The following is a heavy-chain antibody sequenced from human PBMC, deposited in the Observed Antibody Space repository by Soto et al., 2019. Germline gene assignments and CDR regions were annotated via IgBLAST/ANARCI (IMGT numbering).Heavy chain of an antibody. CDR2: LSDVSHYI. CDR3: ASFDQLVIHY. J-gene: IGHJ4*02. D-gene: IGHD3-9*01. CDR1: GVSFSSYS. V-gene: IGHV3-21*01. Sequence: EVHLVESGXXXXKPGGSLRLSCAASGVSFSSYSMSWVRQAPGKGLEWVSTLSDVSHYIHYADSVKGRFTIPRDNAKNSLLLQTDSLRADDTAVYYCASFDQLVIHYWGQGTLVAVSS.